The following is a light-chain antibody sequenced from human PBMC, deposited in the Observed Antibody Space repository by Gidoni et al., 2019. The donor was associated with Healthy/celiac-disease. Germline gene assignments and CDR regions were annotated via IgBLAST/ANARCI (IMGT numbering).Light chain of an antibody. V-gene: IGKV3-11*01. J-gene: IGKJ5*01. CDR3: QQRSNWPPNT. CDR1: QSVSSY. Sequence: EIVLTQSPATLSLSPGERATLSCRASQSVSSYLAWYQQKPGQAPRLLIYDASNMATGIQARFSGSGSGTDFTLTISSLEPEDFAVYYCQQRSNWPPNTFGQGTRLEIK. CDR2: DAS.